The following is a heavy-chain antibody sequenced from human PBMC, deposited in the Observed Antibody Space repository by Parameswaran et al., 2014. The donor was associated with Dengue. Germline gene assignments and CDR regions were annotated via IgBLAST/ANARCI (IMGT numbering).Heavy chain of an antibody. J-gene: IGHJ4*02. D-gene: IGHD3-10*01. CDR3: ARGRLLWFGELLYDFDY. CDR2: INPNSGGT. Sequence: WVRQAPGQGLEWMGWINPNSGGTNYAQKFQGRVTMTRDTSISTAYMELSRLRSDDTAVYYCARGRLLWFGELLYDFDYWGQGTLVTVSS. V-gene: IGHV1-2*02.